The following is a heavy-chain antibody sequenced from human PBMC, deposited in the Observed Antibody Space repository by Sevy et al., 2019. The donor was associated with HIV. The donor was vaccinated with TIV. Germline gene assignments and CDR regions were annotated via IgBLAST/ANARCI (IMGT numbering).Heavy chain of an antibody. J-gene: IGHJ3*02. CDR3: AKASRATYSAFDI. Sequence: GGSLRLPCAASGFTFSNYGMHWVRQAPGKGLEWVAVISYDGSTKYYADSVKGRFTISRDNSKNTVHLQMNSLRTEDTAVYYCAKASRATYSAFDIWGQGTMVTVSS. D-gene: IGHD3-16*01. CDR2: ISYDGSTK. CDR1: GFTFSNYG. V-gene: IGHV3-30*18.